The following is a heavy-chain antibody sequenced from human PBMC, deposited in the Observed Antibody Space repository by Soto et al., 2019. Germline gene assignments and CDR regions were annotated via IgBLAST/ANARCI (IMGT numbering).Heavy chain of an antibody. CDR3: ARDLGGIYDAFDI. V-gene: IGHV1-69*08. D-gene: IGHD3-16*01. CDR2: IIPILGIA. J-gene: IGHJ3*02. CDR1: GGTFSSYT. Sequence: QVQLVQSGAEVKKPGSSVKVSCKASGGTFSSYTISWVRQAPGQGLEWMGRIIPILGIAKYAQKFQGRVTITADKSTSTAYMELSSLRSEDTAVYYCARDLGGIYDAFDIWGQGTMVTVSS.